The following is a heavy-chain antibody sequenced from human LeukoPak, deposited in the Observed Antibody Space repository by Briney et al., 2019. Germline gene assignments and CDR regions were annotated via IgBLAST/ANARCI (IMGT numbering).Heavy chain of an antibody. J-gene: IGHJ6*03. D-gene: IGHD6-6*01. CDR1: GGSISSYY. V-gene: IGHV4-4*07. Sequence: SETLSLTCTASGGSISSYYWSWIRQPAGMGLEWIGRIYTSGSTNYNPSLKSRVTMSVDTSKNQFSLKLSSVTAADTAVYYCARGIAARLYYYYYMDVWGKGTTVTVSS. CDR2: IYTSGST. CDR3: ARGIAARLYYYYYMDV.